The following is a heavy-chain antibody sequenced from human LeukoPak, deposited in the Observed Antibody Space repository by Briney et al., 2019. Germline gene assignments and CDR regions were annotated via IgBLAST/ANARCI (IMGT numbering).Heavy chain of an antibody. CDR3: ARVGYYDSSGYYYSPYYFDY. V-gene: IGHV1-69*01. CDR1: GGTFSSYA. CDR2: IIPIFGTA. J-gene: IGHJ4*02. Sequence: SVKVSCKASGGTFSSYAISWVRQAPGQGLEWMGGIIPIFGTANYAQKFQGRVTITADESTSTAYMELSSLRSEDTAVYYRARVGYYDSSGYYYSPYYFDYWGQGTLVTVSS. D-gene: IGHD3-22*01.